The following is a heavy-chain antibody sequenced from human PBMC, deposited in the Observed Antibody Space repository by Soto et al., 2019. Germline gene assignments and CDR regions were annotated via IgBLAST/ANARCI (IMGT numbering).Heavy chain of an antibody. Sequence: ASVKVSCKASGYTFTSYYMHWVRQAPGQGLEWMGIINPSGGSTSYAQKFQGRVTMTRDTSTSTVYMELSSLRSEDTAVYYCARDSSIWRHGYNSHFDYSGQGNLVTVSS. CDR3: ARDSSIWRHGYNSHFDY. D-gene: IGHD5-12*01. J-gene: IGHJ4*02. V-gene: IGHV1-46*01. CDR1: GYTFTSYY. CDR2: INPSGGST.